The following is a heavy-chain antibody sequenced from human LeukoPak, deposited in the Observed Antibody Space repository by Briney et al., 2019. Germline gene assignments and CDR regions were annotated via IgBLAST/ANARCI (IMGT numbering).Heavy chain of an antibody. CDR1: GYSIRSGYY. CDR3: ARGIVTGTTNWFDP. J-gene: IGHJ5*02. Sequence: SETLSLNCTVSGYSIRSGYYWVWIRQPPGKWLEWIESIYHSGSTYYNPSLKSRVTISIDTSKNQFSLEVSAVTAADTAVYYCARGIVTGTTNWFDPWGQGTLVTVSS. CDR2: IYHSGST. D-gene: IGHD1-20*01. V-gene: IGHV4-38-2*02.